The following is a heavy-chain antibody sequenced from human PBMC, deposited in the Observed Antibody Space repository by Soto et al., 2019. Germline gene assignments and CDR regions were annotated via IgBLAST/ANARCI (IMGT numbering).Heavy chain of an antibody. CDR3: ARGGDIVLVPAAKGDQY. Sequence: QVQLQQWGAGLLKPSETLSLTCAVYGGSFSGYYWSWIRQPPGKGLEWIGEINHSGSTNYNPSLKIRVTISVDTSKNQFSLKLSSVTAADTAVYYCARGGDIVLVPAAKGDQYWGQGTLVTVSS. V-gene: IGHV4-34*01. CDR2: INHSGST. J-gene: IGHJ4*02. CDR1: GGSFSGYY. D-gene: IGHD2-2*01.